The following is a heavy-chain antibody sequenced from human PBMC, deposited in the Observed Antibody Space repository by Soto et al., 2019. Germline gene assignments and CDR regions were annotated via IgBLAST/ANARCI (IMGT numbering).Heavy chain of an antibody. V-gene: IGHV1-8*01. CDR1: GYTFTNYD. CDR3: VVTAAGY. J-gene: IGHJ4*02. D-gene: IGHD2-21*02. CDR2: VSPDHGNA. Sequence: QVQVVQSQAEVKKPGASVKVSCKTSGYTFTNYDINWVRQAPGQGLEWMGWVSPDHGNAGYAPQFQGRITMTSATSTRTVYMELTNLSSDDTAVSFCVVTAAGYWGQGTMVTVSS.